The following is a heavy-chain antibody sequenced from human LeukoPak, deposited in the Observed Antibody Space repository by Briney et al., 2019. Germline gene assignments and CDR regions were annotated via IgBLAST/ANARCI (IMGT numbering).Heavy chain of an antibody. Sequence: GGSLRLSCAASGFTFSSYGMHWVRQAPGKGLEWVAVISYDGSNKYYADSVKGRFTISRDNSKNTLYLQVNSLRAEDTAVYYCAKVAPLSTSYFDYWGQGTLVTVSS. J-gene: IGHJ4*02. CDR2: ISYDGSNK. V-gene: IGHV3-30*18. D-gene: IGHD2-2*01. CDR1: GFTFSSYG. CDR3: AKVAPLSTSYFDY.